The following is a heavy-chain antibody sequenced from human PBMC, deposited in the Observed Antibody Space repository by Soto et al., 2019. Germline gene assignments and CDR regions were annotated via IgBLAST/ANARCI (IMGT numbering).Heavy chain of an antibody. V-gene: IGHV3-23*01. Sequence: GGSLRLSCAASGFIFDNYAMNWVRQAPGKGLEWISTISGGGGATYYADSVKGRFTISGDSSKSTVYLQMHSLRAEDTAIYYCAKIKQGYFDYWGQGTQVTVSS. CDR1: GFIFDNYA. CDR2: ISGGGGAT. CDR3: AKIKQGYFDY. J-gene: IGHJ4*02.